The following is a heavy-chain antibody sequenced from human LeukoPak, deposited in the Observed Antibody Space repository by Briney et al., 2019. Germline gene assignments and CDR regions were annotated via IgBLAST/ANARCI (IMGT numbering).Heavy chain of an antibody. V-gene: IGHV1-2*02. Sequence: ASVKVSCKASGYTFTGYYMHWVRQAPGQGLEWMGWINPNSGGTNYAQKFQGRVTMTRDASISTAYMELSRLRSDDTAVYYCARDYDFWSGLGFDPWGQGTLVTVSS. D-gene: IGHD3-3*01. CDR3: ARDYDFWSGLGFDP. CDR1: GYTFTGYY. CDR2: INPNSGGT. J-gene: IGHJ5*02.